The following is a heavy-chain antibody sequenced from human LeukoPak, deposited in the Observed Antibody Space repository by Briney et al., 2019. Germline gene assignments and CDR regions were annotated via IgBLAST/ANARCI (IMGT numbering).Heavy chain of an antibody. D-gene: IGHD3-16*02. CDR1: GFTFSSYW. CDR2: IKQDGSEK. Sequence: GGSLRLSCAASGFTFSSYWMSWVRQAPGKGLEWVANIKQDGSEKYYVDSVKGRFTISRDNAKNSLYLQMNSLRAEDTAVYYCARQGYDYVWGSYRRFDYWGQGTLVTVSS. V-gene: IGHV3-7*01. CDR3: ARQGYDYVWGSYRRFDY. J-gene: IGHJ4*02.